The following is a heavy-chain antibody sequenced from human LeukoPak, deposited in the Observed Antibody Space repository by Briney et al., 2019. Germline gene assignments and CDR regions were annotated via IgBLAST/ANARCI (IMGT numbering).Heavy chain of an antibody. J-gene: IGHJ4*02. CDR1: GYTFTGYY. CDR3: ARRRYSGSYSPP. D-gene: IGHD1-26*01. CDR2: INPNSGDT. V-gene: IGHV1-2*06. Sequence: ASVKVSCKASGYTFTGYYVHWVRQAPGQGLEWMGRINPNSGDTNYAQKFQGRVTMTRDTSISTAYMELSRLRSDDTAVYYCARRRYSGSYSPPWGQGTLVTVSS.